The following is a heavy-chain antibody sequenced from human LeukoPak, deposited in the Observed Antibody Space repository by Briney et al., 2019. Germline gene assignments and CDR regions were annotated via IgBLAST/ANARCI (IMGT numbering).Heavy chain of an antibody. V-gene: IGHV4-4*07. Sequence: NSSETLSLTCAVYGGSFSGYYWSWIRQPAGKGLEWIGRIYTSGSTNYNPSLKSRVTMSVDTSKNQFSLKLSSVTAADTAVYYCARDYDFWSGYYDYWGQGTLVTVSS. J-gene: IGHJ4*02. CDR1: GGSFSGYY. D-gene: IGHD3-3*01. CDR2: IYTSGST. CDR3: ARDYDFWSGYYDY.